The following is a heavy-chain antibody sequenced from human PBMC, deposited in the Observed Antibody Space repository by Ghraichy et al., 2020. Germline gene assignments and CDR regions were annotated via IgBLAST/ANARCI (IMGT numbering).Heavy chain of an antibody. CDR3: ARIGDYFWSGYYHQNRPYYYYGMDV. V-gene: IGHV4-34*01. CDR1: GGSFSGYY. Sequence: SETLSLTCAVYGGSFSGYYWSWIRQPPGKGLEWIGEINHSGSTNYNPSLKSRVTISVDTSKNQFSLKLSSVTAADTAVYYCARIGDYFWSGYYHQNRPYYYYGMDVWGQGTTVTVSS. D-gene: IGHD3-3*01. CDR2: INHSGST. J-gene: IGHJ6*02.